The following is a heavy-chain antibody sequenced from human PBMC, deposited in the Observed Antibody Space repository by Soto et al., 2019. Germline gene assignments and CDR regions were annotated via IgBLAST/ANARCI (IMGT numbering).Heavy chain of an antibody. CDR3: ARDGSIIWVLGAFDI. CDR2: IYYSGST. J-gene: IGHJ3*02. D-gene: IGHD6-6*01. CDR1: GGSISSYY. V-gene: IGHV4-59*01. Sequence: PSETLSLACTVSGGSISSYYWSWIRQPPGKGLEWIGYIYYSGSTNYNPSLKSRVTISVDTSKNQFSLKLSSVTAADTAVYYFARDGSIIWVLGAFDIWGQGTMLTVTS.